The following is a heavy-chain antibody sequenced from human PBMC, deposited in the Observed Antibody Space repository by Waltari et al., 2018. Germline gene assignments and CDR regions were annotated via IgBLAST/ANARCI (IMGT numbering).Heavy chain of an antibody. CDR3: ARLRRYSSSWFKEHFDY. CDR2: INHSGST. D-gene: IGHD6-13*01. CDR1: GGSFSGYY. V-gene: IGHV4-34*01. Sequence: QVQLQQWGAGLLKPSETLSLTCAVYGGSFSGYYWSWIRQPPGKGLEWIGEINHSGSTNYNPALKSRVTISVDTSKNQFALKLSSVTAADTAVYYCARLRRYSSSWFKEHFDYWGQGTLVTVSS. J-gene: IGHJ4*02.